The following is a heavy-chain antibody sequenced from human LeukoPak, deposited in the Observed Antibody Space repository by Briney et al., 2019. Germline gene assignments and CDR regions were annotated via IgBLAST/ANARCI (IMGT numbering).Heavy chain of an antibody. Sequence: SETLSLTCTVSGGSISSYYWSWIRQPPGKGLEWIGYIYYSGSTNYNPSLKSRVTISVDTSKDQFSLKLSSVTAADTAVYYCARHDFWSRYYTFDYWGQGTLVTVSS. V-gene: IGHV4-59*08. CDR1: GGSISSYY. CDR3: ARHDFWSRYYTFDY. CDR2: IYYSGST. J-gene: IGHJ4*02. D-gene: IGHD3-3*01.